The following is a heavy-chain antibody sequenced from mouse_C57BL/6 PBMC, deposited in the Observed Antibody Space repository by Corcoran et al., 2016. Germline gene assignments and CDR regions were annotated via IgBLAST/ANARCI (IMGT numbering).Heavy chain of an antibody. CDR3: ARDDGYYYAMDY. D-gene: IGHD2-3*01. J-gene: IGHJ4*01. V-gene: IGHV1-76*01. CDR2: IYPGSGNT. CDR1: GYTFTDYY. Sequence: QVQLKQSGAELVRPGASVKLSCKASGYTFTDYYINWVKQRPGQGLEWIARIYPGSGNTYYNEKFKGKATLTAEKSSSTAYMQLSSLTSEDSAVYFFARDDGYYYAMDYWGQGTSVTVSS.